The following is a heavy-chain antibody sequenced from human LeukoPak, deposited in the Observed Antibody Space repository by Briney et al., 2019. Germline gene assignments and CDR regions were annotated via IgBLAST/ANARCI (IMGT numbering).Heavy chain of an antibody. J-gene: IGHJ4*02. CDR1: GFTFSNYW. CDR2: IWYDGSYK. Sequence: GGSLRLSCAASGFTFSNYWMGWVRQAPGKGLEWVAVIWYDGSYKYYADSVKGRFSISRDNSRNTVDLQMNSLRAEDTAMYYCARGDGYKLVDYWGQGTLVTVSS. D-gene: IGHD5-24*01. CDR3: ARGDGYKLVDY. V-gene: IGHV3-33*08.